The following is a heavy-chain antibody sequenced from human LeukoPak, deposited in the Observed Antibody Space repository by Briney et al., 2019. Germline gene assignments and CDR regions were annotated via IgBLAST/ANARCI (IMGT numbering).Heavy chain of an antibody. J-gene: IGHJ5*02. CDR3: ARARYSSSWSDGWFDP. Sequence: SETLSLTCTVSGGSISSYYWSWIRQPPGKGLEWIGYIYYSGSTNYNPSLKSRVTISVDTSKNQFSLKLSSVTAADTAVYYCARARYSSSWSDGWFDPWGQGTLVTVSS. D-gene: IGHD6-13*01. CDR1: GGSISSYY. CDR2: IYYSGST. V-gene: IGHV4-59*12.